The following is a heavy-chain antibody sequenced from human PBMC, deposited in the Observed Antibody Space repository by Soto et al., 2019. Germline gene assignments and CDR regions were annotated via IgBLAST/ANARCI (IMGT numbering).Heavy chain of an antibody. CDR1: GFTVSSNY. Sequence: EVQLVESGGGLVQPGGSLRLSCAASGFTVSSNYMSWVRQAPGKGLEWVSVIYSGGSTYYADCVKGRCTISRDNSKNTLYLQMNSLRAEDTAVYYCARDRIAVAGNPEYFQHWGQGTLVTVSS. J-gene: IGHJ1*01. CDR2: IYSGGST. CDR3: ARDRIAVAGNPEYFQH. V-gene: IGHV3-66*01. D-gene: IGHD6-19*01.